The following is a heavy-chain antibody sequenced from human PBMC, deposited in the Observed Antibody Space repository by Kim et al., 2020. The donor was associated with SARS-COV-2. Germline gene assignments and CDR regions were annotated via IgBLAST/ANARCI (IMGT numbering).Heavy chain of an antibody. Sequence: GGSLRLSCAASGFTFDDYAMHWVRQAPGKGLEWVSLISWDGGSTYYADSVKGRFTISRDNSKNSLYLQMNSLRAEDTALYYCAKDIGPDYGGYFDYWGQGTLVTVSS. CDR1: GFTFDDYA. CDR3: AKDIGPDYGGYFDY. V-gene: IGHV3-43D*03. D-gene: IGHD4-17*01. CDR2: ISWDGGST. J-gene: IGHJ4*02.